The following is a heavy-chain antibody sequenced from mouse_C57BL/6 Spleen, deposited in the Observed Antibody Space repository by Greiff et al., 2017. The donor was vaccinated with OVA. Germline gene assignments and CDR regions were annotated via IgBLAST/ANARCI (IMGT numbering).Heavy chain of an antibody. CDR1: GYTFTDYY. J-gene: IGHJ4*01. Sequence: VKLMESGAELVRPGASVKLSCKASGYTFTDYYINWVKQRPGQGLEWIARIYPGSGNTYYNEKFKGKATLTAEKSSSTAYMQLSSLTSEDSAVYFCARYEKSDYDAMDYWGQGTSVTVSS. V-gene: IGHV1-76*01. D-gene: IGHD2-3*01. CDR3: ARYEKSDYDAMDY. CDR2: IYPGSGNT.